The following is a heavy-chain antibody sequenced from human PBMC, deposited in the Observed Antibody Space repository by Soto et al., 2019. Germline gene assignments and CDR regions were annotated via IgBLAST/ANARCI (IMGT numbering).Heavy chain of an antibody. J-gene: IGHJ2*01. D-gene: IGHD2-2*01. CDR2: ISGGGDRT. CDR1: GFTFINYA. CDR3: ARKVLGSTSRPDWWYFDL. Sequence: EVQLLESGGGLVQPGGSLRLSCVGSGFTFINYAMNWVRQTPGKGLEWVSTISGGGDRTFDADTVKGRFTISRDNSKKTVNLQMNSLRADYTAVYYCARKVLGSTSRPDWWYFDLWGRGTLVTVSS. V-gene: IGHV3-23*01.